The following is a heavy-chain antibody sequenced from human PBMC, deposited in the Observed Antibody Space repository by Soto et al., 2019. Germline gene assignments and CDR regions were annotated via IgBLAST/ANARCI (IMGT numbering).Heavy chain of an antibody. Sequence: QITLKESGPTLVKPTQTLTLTCTFSGFSLSTTGVGVGWIRQPPGKALEWLALIYWDDDKRYNPSLNSRLTITQDTSKHQXVLLMXXMDPVDTATFYCVQSRWGGDCLQSYSSHSYYGLDVWGQGTTVTVSS. J-gene: IGHJ6*02. CDR3: VQSRWGGDCLQSYSSHSYYGLDV. D-gene: IGHD2-21*02. V-gene: IGHV2-5*02. CDR2: IYWDDDK. CDR1: GFSLSTTGVG.